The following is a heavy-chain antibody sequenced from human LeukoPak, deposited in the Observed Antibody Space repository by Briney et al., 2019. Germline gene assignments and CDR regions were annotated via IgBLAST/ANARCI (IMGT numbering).Heavy chain of an antibody. Sequence: SETLSLTCTVSGASISRHYWNWIRQPPGRGLEWIGYFYYSGITNYNPSLKSRATISVDTSKNQFSLKLSSVTAADTAVYFCARDIEGRTFDNWGHGTLVTVSS. CDR1: GASISRHY. CDR3: ARDIEGRTFDN. D-gene: IGHD1-26*01. V-gene: IGHV4-59*11. J-gene: IGHJ4*01. CDR2: FYYSGIT.